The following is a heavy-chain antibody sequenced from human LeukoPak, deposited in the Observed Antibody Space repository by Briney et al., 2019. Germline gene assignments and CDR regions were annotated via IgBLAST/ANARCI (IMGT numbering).Heavy chain of an antibody. CDR3: ARKRNDEYVGGSDY. CDR1: GFTFSSYS. J-gene: IGHJ4*02. Sequence: PGGSLRLSCAASGFTFSSYSMNWVRQAPGKGLEWVSSISSSSSYIYYADSVQGRFTSSRDNAKNSLYLQMNSLRAEDTAVYFCARKRNDEYVGGSDYWGQGTLVTVSS. D-gene: IGHD1-1*01. V-gene: IGHV3-21*06. CDR2: ISSSSSYI.